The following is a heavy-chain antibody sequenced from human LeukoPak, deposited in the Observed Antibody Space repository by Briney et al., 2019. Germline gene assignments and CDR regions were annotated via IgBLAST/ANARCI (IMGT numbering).Heavy chain of an antibody. J-gene: IGHJ1*01. CDR3: ARLKYYYDSSGYRAEYFQH. CDR1: GGSISSYY. V-gene: IGHV4-59*01. CDR2: IYYSGST. D-gene: IGHD3-22*01. Sequence: LETLSLTCTVSGGSISSYYWSWIRQPPGKGLEWIGYIYYSGSTNYNPSLKSRVTISVDTSKNQLSLKLSSVTAADTAVYYCARLKYYYDSSGYRAEYFQHWGQGTLVTASS.